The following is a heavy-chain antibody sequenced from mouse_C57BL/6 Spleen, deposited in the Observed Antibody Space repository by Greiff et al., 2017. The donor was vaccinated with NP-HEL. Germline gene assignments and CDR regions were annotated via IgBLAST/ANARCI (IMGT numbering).Heavy chain of an antibody. CDR2: IYPSDSET. CDR1: GYTFTSYW. CDR3: ARGRIDTLDAMDY. J-gene: IGHJ4*01. Sequence: QVQLQQPGAELVRPGSSVKLSCKASGYTFTSYWMDWVKQRPGQGLEWIGNIYPSDSETHYNQKFKDKATLTVDKSSSTAYMQLSSLTSEDSAVYYCARGRIDTLDAMDYWGQGTSVTVSS. D-gene: IGHD5-1-1*01. V-gene: IGHV1-61*01.